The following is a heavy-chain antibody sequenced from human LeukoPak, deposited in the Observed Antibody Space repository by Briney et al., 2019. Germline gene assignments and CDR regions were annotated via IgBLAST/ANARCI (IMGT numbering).Heavy chain of an antibody. CDR1: GGSFSGYY. J-gene: IGHJ4*02. D-gene: IGHD3-16*01. Sequence: SETLSLTCAVYGGSFSGYYWSWIRQPPGKGLEWIGEINHSGSTNYNPSLKSRVTISVDTSKNQFSLKLSSVTAADTAVYYCASWVALGGGDYWGQGTLVTVSS. V-gene: IGHV4-34*01. CDR2: INHSGST. CDR3: ASWVALGGGDY.